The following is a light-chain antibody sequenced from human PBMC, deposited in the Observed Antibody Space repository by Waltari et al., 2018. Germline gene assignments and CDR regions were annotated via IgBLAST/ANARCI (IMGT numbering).Light chain of an antibody. J-gene: IGKJ2*01. CDR3: LQYGTSPFT. V-gene: IGKV3-20*01. Sequence: EIVLTQSPRTLSLSPGHRPTLSCRASQRVSSSYLAWYQQKPGRAPRLLIYGASSRATGIPDRFSDSGSGTDFTLTISRLEPEDFAVYYCLQYGTSPFTFGQGTKLEIK. CDR2: GAS. CDR1: QRVSSSY.